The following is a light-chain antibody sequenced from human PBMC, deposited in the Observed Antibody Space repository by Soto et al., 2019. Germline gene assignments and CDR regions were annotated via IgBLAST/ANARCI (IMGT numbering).Light chain of an antibody. CDR2: DAS. V-gene: IGKV3-20*01. CDR1: QSIGDY. J-gene: IGKJ1*01. CDR3: QQYGSSPTT. Sequence: IVLTQSPGTLSLSPGERATLSCRASQSIGDYLAWYPNHPAQAPRLLIYDASKRATGIPARFNGSGSGTDFTLTISRLEPEDFAVYYCQQYGSSPTTFGQGTKVDI.